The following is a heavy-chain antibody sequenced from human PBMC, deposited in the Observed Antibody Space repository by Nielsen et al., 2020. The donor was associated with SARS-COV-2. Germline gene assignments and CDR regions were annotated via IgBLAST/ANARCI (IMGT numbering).Heavy chain of an antibody. CDR3: ARVAGYDILTGTIGY. Sequence: SETLSLTCTVSGGSISSGGYYWSWIRQHPGKGLEWIGYIYYSGSTYYDPSLKSRVTISVDTSKNQFSLKLSSVTAADTAVYYCARVAGYDILTGTIGYWGQGTLVTVSS. V-gene: IGHV4-31*03. J-gene: IGHJ4*02. CDR1: GGSISSGGYY. CDR2: IYYSGST. D-gene: IGHD3-9*01.